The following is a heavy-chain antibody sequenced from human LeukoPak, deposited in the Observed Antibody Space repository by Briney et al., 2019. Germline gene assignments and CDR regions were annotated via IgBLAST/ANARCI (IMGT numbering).Heavy chain of an antibody. D-gene: IGHD3-16*01. Sequence: PSETLSLACTVSGGSISSILYYWGWIRQPPGKGLEWVGSIYSSGSTYYNPSLKSRVPISLDTSKNKLSLKLNSVTAADTAVYYCARAIRVGELWDWGQGALVTVSS. J-gene: IGHJ4*02. CDR2: IYSSGST. CDR1: GGSISSILYY. V-gene: IGHV4-39*01. CDR3: ARAIRVGELWD.